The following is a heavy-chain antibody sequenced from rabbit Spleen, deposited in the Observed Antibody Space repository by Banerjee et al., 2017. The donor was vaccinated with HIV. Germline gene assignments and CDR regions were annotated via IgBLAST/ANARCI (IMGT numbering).Heavy chain of an antibody. CDR2: INTGRIST. V-gene: IGHV1S40*01. CDR3: ARDTGSSFSSYGMDL. Sequence: SLEESGGDLVKPGTSLTLTCKASGFSFSSSYWICWVRQAPGKGLEWIACINTGRISTDYANWVNGRFTISKTSSTTVTLQMTSLTVADTATYFCARDTGSSFSSYGMDLWGPGTLVTVS. D-gene: IGHD8-1*01. CDR1: GFSFSSSYW. J-gene: IGHJ6*01.